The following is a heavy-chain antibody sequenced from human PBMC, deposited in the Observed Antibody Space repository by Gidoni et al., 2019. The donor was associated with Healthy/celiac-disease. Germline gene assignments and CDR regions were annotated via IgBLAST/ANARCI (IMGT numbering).Heavy chain of an antibody. D-gene: IGHD4-17*01. CDR2: ISSSSSYK. CDR3: ARVDGDYAAANWFDP. V-gene: IGHV3-11*05. CDR1: GFTFSDYY. Sequence: QVLLVASGGGLVTPGGSLRLSCAASGFTFSDYYMSWIRQAPRKGLEWVTYISSSSSYKNYADSVKGRFTISRDNAKNSLYLQMNSLRAEDTAVYYCARVDGDYAAANWFDPWGQGTLVTVSS. J-gene: IGHJ5*02.